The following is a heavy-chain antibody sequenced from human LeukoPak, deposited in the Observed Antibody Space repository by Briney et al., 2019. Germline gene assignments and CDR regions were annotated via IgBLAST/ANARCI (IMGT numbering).Heavy chain of an antibody. CDR1: GFRFSDFT. V-gene: IGHV3-23*01. J-gene: IGHJ5*02. CDR2: IGGRGGST. Sequence: GGSLRLSCAASGFRFSDFTMIWVRQAPGKGPEWVSAIGGRGGSTYHADSLGGRFTISRDNSKDMLYLQMNSLKVEDTATYYCGKEGGAWGQGTKVTVSS. CDR3: GKEGGA. D-gene: IGHD3-16*01.